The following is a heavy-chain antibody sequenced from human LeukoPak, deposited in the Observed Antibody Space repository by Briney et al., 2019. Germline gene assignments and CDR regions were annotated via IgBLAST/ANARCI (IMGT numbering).Heavy chain of an antibody. D-gene: IGHD6-19*01. J-gene: IGHJ4*02. Sequence: GESLKISCKGSGYSFSTHWIGWVRQMPGKGLEWMGIVYPGDSDTRYSPSFQGQVTFSADKPISTAYLQWSSLKASDTAMYYCARRAAGAFDYWGQGTLVTVSS. V-gene: IGHV5-51*01. CDR1: GYSFSTHW. CDR2: VYPGDSDT. CDR3: ARRAAGAFDY.